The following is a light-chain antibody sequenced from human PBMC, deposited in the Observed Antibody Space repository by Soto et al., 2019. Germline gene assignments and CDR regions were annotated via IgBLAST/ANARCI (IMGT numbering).Light chain of an antibody. V-gene: IGLV1-51*01. J-gene: IGLJ1*01. CDR1: SSNIGNNY. CDR3: GAWDSSLSAEV. Sequence: QSVLTQPPSVSAAPGQKVTISCSGSSSNIGNNYVSWYQQLPGTAPKLLIYDNNQRPSGISDRFSGSRSGTSATLGITGLQTGDEADYYCGAWDSSLSAEVFGTGTNLTVL. CDR2: DNN.